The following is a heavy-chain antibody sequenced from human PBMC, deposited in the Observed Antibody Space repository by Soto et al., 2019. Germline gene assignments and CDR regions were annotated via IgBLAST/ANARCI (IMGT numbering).Heavy chain of an antibody. CDR2: IWYDGSNK. CDR1: GFTFSSYG. D-gene: IGHD3-10*01. CDR3: ASLLLWFGESDDAFDI. V-gene: IGHV3-33*01. Sequence: PGGSLRLSCAASGFTFSSYGMHWVRQAPGKGLEWVAVIWYDGSNKYYADYVKGRFTISRDNSKNTLYLQMNSLRAEDTAVYYCASLLLWFGESDDAFDIWGQGTMVTVSS. J-gene: IGHJ3*02.